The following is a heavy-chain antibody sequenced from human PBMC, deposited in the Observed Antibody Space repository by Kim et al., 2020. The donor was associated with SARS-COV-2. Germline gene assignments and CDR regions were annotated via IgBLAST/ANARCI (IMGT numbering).Heavy chain of an antibody. D-gene: IGHD6-13*01. CDR3: ARIAAAGTGRWFDP. V-gene: IGHV4-59*01. Sequence: NPSLKSRVTISVDTSKNQFSLKLSSGTAADTAVYYCARIAAAGTGRWFDPWGQGTLVTVSS. J-gene: IGHJ5*02.